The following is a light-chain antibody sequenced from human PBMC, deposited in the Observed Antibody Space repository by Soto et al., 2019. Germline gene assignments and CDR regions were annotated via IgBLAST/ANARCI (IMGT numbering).Light chain of an antibody. CDR2: GAS. J-gene: IGKJ1*01. Sequence: EIVMTQSPATLSVSPGERATLSCRASQSVSSNLAWDQQKPGQAPRLLIYGASTRATGIPARFSGSGSGTEFTPTISSLQSEDFAVYYCQQYNNWPPWTFGQRTKVDIK. V-gene: IGKV3-15*01. CDR3: QQYNNWPPWT. CDR1: QSVSSN.